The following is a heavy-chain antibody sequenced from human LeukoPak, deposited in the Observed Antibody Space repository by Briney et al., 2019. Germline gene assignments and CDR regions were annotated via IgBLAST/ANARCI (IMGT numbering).Heavy chain of an antibody. CDR1: GFTFSSYA. V-gene: IGHV3-23*01. CDR2: ISGSGGST. D-gene: IGHD3-22*01. J-gene: IGHJ4*02. CDR3: ARASSGYPSIAFDY. Sequence: PGGSLRLSCAASGFTFSSYAMSWVRQAPGKGLEWVSAISGSGGSTYYADSVKGRFTISRDNSKNTLYLQMGSLRAEDMAVYYCARASSGYPSIAFDYWGQGTLVTVSS.